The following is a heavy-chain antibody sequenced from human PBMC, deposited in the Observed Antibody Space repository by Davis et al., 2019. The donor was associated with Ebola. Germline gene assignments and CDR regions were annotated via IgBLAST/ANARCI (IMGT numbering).Heavy chain of an antibody. V-gene: IGHV1-2*04. CDR1: GYTFSGYY. CDR3: ARDAFPVITAPQGWLDP. Sequence: ASVKVSCKAYGYTFSGYYSHWVRHAPGQGLEWMGWIKPNDGVTQYAQKFQVWVTMTRDTSSSKAYMEVRSDDTAVYYCARDAFPVITAPQGWLDPWGQGTPVTVSS. CDR2: IKPNDGVT. J-gene: IGHJ5*02. D-gene: IGHD3-16*01.